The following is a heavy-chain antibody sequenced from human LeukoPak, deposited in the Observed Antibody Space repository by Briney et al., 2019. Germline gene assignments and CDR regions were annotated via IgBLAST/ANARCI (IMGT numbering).Heavy chain of an antibody. J-gene: IGHJ6*02. CDR2: IYYSGST. CDR3: ARDRAGYGGLGYYGMDV. CDR1: GGSISSGGYY. V-gene: IGHV4-31*03. Sequence: SETLSLTCTVSGGSISSGGYYWSWIRQHPGKGLEWIGYIYYSGSTYYNPSLKSRVTISVDTSKNQFSLKLSSVTAADTAVYYCARDRAGYGGLGYYGMDVWGQGTTVTVSS. D-gene: IGHD4-23*01.